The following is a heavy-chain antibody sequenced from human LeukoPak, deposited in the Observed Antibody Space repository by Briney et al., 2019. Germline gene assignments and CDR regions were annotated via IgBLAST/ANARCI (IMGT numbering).Heavy chain of an antibody. J-gene: IGHJ4*02. Sequence: ASVKVSCKASGYTFTTYAMNWVRQAPGQGLEWMGWINTNTGNPTYAQGFTGRFVFSLDTSVSTAYLQISSLKAEDTAMYYCATGQSRGGFFFDYWGQGTLVTVSS. V-gene: IGHV7-4-1*02. CDR2: INTNTGNP. CDR3: ATGQSRGGFFFDY. D-gene: IGHD3-16*01. CDR1: GYTFTTYA.